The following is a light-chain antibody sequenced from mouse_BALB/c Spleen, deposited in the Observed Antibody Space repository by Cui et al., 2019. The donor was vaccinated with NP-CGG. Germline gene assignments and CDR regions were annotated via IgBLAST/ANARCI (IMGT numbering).Light chain of an antibody. CDR1: TGAVTTSNY. Sequence: QAVATQESALTTSPGETVTLTCRSSTGAVTTSNYANWVQEKPDHLFAGLIGGTNNRAPGVPARFSGSLIGDKAALTMTGAQTEDESIYFCTLWYSNHWVFGGGTKLTVL. CDR3: TLWYSNHWV. CDR2: GTN. J-gene: IGLJ1*01. V-gene: IGLV1*01.